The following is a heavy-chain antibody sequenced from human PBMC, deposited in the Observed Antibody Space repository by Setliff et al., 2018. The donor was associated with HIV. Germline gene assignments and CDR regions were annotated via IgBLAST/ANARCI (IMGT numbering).Heavy chain of an antibody. V-gene: IGHV3-15*01. Sequence: LRLSCAASGMTFSDAWMTWVRQAPGKGPEWVGRIKSKDDGGTREYAAPVKGRFTISRDDSKNTVYLQMNSLKTEDTAVYYCTTRLSGSYIPNWFDPWGQGTLGTVSS. CDR3: TTRLSGSYIPNWFDP. CDR1: GMTFSDAW. CDR2: IKSKDDGGTR. D-gene: IGHD1-26*01. J-gene: IGHJ5*02.